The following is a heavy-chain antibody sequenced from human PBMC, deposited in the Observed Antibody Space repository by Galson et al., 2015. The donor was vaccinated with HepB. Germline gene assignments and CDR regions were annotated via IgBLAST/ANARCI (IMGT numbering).Heavy chain of an antibody. Sequence: LSLTCSVSGGSTNTYYWTWVRQPPGKGLEWLGYVYHSGTNYNPSLKSRITMSLDTSETHFSLELRSVTAADTAVYYCARSAPLEVPGDTYYYYSLDVWGPGTTVTVSS. CDR1: GGSTNTYY. CDR2: VYHSGT. V-gene: IGHV4-59*01. D-gene: IGHD3-10*01. CDR3: ARSAPLEVPGDTYYYYSLDV. J-gene: IGHJ6*03.